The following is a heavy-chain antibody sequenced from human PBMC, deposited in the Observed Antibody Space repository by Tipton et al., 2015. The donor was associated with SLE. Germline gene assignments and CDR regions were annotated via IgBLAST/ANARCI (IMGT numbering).Heavy chain of an antibody. CDR2: ISWNSGSI. D-gene: IGHD3-16*02. CDR3: ASLRLGELSSLFY. V-gene: IGHV3-9*01. CDR1: GFTFDDYA. Sequence: SLRLSCAASGFTFDDYAMHWVRQAPGKGLEWVSGISWNSGSIGYADSVKGRFTISRDNAKNSLYLQMNSLRAEDTAVYYCASLRLGELSSLFYWGQGTLVTVSS. J-gene: IGHJ4*02.